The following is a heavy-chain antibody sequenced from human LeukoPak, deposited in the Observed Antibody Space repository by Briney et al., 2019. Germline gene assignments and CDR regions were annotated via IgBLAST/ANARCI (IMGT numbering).Heavy chain of an antibody. D-gene: IGHD4-17*01. Sequence: GGSLRLSCAASGFTFSSYAMHWVRQAPGKGLEWVAVISYDGSNKYYADSVKGRFTISRDNSKNTLYLQMNSLRSDDTAVYYCARVLHSLLITYGDSEVEYFQHWGQGTLVTVSS. V-gene: IGHV3-30*04. CDR1: GFTFSSYA. CDR3: ARVLHSLLITYGDSEVEYFQH. J-gene: IGHJ1*01. CDR2: ISYDGSNK.